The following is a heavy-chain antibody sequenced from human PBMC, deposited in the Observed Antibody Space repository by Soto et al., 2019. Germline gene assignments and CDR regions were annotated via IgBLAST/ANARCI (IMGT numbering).Heavy chain of an antibody. J-gene: IGHJ4*02. Sequence: PSETLSLTCAVSGYSISSGYYWGWIRQPPGKGLEWIGSIYHSGSTYYNPSLKSRVTISVDTSKNQFSLKLSSVTAADTAVYYCARELTYYDSSGYKLFDYWGQGTLVTVSS. CDR2: IYHSGST. CDR3: ARELTYYDSSGYKLFDY. CDR1: GYSISSGYY. D-gene: IGHD3-22*01. V-gene: IGHV4-38-2*02.